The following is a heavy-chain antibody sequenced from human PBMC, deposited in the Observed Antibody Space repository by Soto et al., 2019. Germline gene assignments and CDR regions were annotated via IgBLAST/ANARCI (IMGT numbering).Heavy chain of an antibody. Sequence: SETLSLTCTVSGGSISGYYWTWIRQPPGKGLEWIGYISYSGSTNYNPSLKSRVTLSIDTSKNQFSLRLTSVIAADTAVYYCARLSKAFGSDYWGQGTLVTVSS. CDR3: ARLSKAFGSDY. J-gene: IGHJ4*02. D-gene: IGHD3-10*01. CDR1: GGSISGYY. V-gene: IGHV4-59*08. CDR2: ISYSGST.